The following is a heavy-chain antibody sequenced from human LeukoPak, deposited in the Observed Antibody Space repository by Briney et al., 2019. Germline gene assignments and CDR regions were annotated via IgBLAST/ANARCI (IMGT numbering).Heavy chain of an antibody. CDR1: GASTSSSF. J-gene: IGHJ6*02. D-gene: IGHD5-12*01. CDR2: INYRGET. V-gene: IGHV4-59*08. CDR3: ARMIVATIRIGVYFYHGMDV. Sequence: LSETLSLTCTVSGASTSSSFWSWIRQSPGKGLEWIGYINYRGETSQNPSLESRVSMSVDTSKNQISLQLTSVTAADTAVYYCARMIVATIRIGVYFYHGMDVWGQGTTVTVSS.